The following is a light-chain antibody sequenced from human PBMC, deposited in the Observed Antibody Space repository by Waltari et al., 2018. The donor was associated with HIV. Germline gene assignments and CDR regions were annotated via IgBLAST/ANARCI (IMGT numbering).Light chain of an antibody. Sequence: QSVLTQPPSVSAAPGQKVTISCSGSSSNIGKHFVSWYQQLPGTAPKLLIYDKYRRPSGIPARFSGSKSGTSATLVITGLQTGDEANYYCGTWDSSLSAGVFGGGTKLTVL. CDR2: DKY. CDR3: GTWDSSLSAGV. V-gene: IGLV1-51*01. CDR1: SSNIGKHF. J-gene: IGLJ3*02.